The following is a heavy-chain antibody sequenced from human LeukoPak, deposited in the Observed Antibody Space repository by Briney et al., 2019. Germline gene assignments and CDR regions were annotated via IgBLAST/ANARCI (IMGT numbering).Heavy chain of an antibody. CDR3: ARDGPDDSSGWYGKDPSWFDP. V-gene: IGHV4-39*07. CDR2: IYHSGST. D-gene: IGHD6-19*01. CDR1: GGSISSSSYY. J-gene: IGHJ5*02. Sequence: SEALSLTCTVSGGSISSSSYYWGWIRQPPGKGLEWIGSIYHSGSTYYNPSLKSRVTISVDTSKNQFSLKLSSVTAADTAVYYCARDGPDDSSGWYGKDPSWFDPWGQGTLVTVSS.